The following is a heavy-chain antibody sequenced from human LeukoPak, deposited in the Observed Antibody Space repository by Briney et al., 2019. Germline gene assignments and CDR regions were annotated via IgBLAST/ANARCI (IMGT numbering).Heavy chain of an antibody. CDR1: GGSFSGYY. Sequence: PSETLSLTCAVYGGSFSGYYWSWIRQPPGKGLEWIGEINHSGSTNYNPSLKSRVTISVDTSKNQFSLKLSSVTAADTAVYYCARSVDTAMGDFDYWGQGTLVTVSS. CDR2: INHSGST. D-gene: IGHD5-18*01. CDR3: ARSVDTAMGDFDY. J-gene: IGHJ4*02. V-gene: IGHV4-34*01.